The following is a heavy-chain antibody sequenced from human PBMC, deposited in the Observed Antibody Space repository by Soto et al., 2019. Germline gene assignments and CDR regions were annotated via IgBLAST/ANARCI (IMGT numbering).Heavy chain of an antibody. CDR2: INHSGST. CDR3: ARPRRVWNNAGSYYGYYYYGRGV. V-gene: IGHV4-34*01. Sequence: SETLSLTCAVYGGSFSGYYWSWIRQPPGKGLEWTGEINHSGSTNYNPSLKSRVTISVDTSKHQFSLKLSSVTAADRAVYYCARPRRVWNNAGSYYGYYYYGRGVWGRRTTVTVSS. CDR1: GGSFSGYY. J-gene: IGHJ6*02. D-gene: IGHD3-10*01.